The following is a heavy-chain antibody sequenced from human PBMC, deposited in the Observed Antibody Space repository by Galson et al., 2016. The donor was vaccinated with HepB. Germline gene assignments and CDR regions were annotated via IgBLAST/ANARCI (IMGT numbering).Heavy chain of an antibody. CDR1: GFVLTELT. CDR3: VAMDCSSTGCTLDS. CDR2: LDPEKGNT. D-gene: IGHD2-2*01. V-gene: IGHV1-24*01. J-gene: IGHJ4*02. Sequence: SVKVSCKVSGFVLTELTMHWVRQAPGEGLEWMGGLDPEKGNTIYAQKFQDRVTMTEDTSADTAYMDLRSLKSDDTAVYYCVAMDCSSTGCTLDSWGQGTLVTVSS.